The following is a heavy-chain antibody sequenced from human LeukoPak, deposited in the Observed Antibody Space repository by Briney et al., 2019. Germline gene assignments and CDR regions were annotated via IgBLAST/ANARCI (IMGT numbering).Heavy chain of an antibody. J-gene: IGHJ4*02. CDR2: IYYSGST. V-gene: IGHV4-39*07. Sequence: SSETLSLTCTVSGGSISSSSYYWGWIRQPPGKGLEWFGRIYYSGSTYYNPSLKSRVTISVDTSKNQFSLKLSSVTAADTAVYYCARFPRGWYGRYFDYWGQGTLVTVSS. CDR1: GGSISSSSYY. CDR3: ARFPRGWYGRYFDY. D-gene: IGHD6-19*01.